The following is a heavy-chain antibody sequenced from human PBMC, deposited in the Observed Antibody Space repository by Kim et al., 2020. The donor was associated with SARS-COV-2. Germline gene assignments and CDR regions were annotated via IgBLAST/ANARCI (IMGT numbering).Heavy chain of an antibody. CDR2: IWYDGSNK. CDR3: AILHARIAVAGTSGHFDI. V-gene: IGHV3-33*01. J-gene: IGHJ3*02. CDR1: GFTFSSYG. Sequence: GGSLRLSCAASGFTFSSYGMHWVRQAPGKGLEWVAVIWYDGSNKYYADSVKGRFTISRDNSKNTLYLQMNSLRAEDTAVYYCAILHARIAVAGTSGHFDIWGQGTMVTVSS. D-gene: IGHD6-19*01.